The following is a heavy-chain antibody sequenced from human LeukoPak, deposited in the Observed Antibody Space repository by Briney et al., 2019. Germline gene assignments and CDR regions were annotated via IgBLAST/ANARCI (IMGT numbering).Heavy chain of an antibody. J-gene: IGHJ3*02. V-gene: IGHV3-13*01. D-gene: IGHD6-13*01. CDR1: GFTFSSYD. CDR3: ARAYSSSWHDAFDI. Sequence: GGSLRLSCAASGFTFSSYDMHWVRQATGKGLEWVSAIGTAGDTYYPGSVKGRFTISRENAKNSLYLQMNSLRAGDTAVYYCARAYSSSWHDAFDIWGQGTVVTVSS. CDR2: IGTAGDT.